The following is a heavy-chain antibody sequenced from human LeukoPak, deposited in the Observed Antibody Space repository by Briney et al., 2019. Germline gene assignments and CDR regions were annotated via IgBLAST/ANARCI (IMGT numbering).Heavy chain of an antibody. CDR2: MNPNNGNA. J-gene: IGHJ5*02. Sequence: ASVKVSCKASGYTFTGYDINWVRQATGQGLEWMGWMNPNNGNAGYAQKFQGRVTITRNTSISTAYMELSSLRSDDTAVYYCARERNWFDPWGQGTLVTVSS. V-gene: IGHV1-8*03. CDR3: ARERNWFDP. CDR1: GYTFTGYD.